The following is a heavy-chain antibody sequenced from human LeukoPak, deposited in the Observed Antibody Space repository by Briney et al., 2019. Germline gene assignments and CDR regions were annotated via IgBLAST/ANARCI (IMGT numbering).Heavy chain of an antibody. CDR2: IFHSGTA. J-gene: IGHJ4*02. D-gene: IGHD2-15*01. V-gene: IGHV4-59*01. Sequence: SETLTLTCTVSGGSISSYYWSWIRQPPGMALEWIGYIFHSGTANYHPSLKSRVTISTDTSENQFSLKLSSVTAADTAVYYCASNVYSFDVFDYWGQGTLVTVSS. CDR1: GGSISSYY. CDR3: ASNVYSFDVFDY.